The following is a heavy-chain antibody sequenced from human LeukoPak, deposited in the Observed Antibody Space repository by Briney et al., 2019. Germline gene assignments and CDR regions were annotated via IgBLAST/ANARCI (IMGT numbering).Heavy chain of an antibody. Sequence: PGGSLRLSCAASGFTFSNAWMSWVRQAPGKGLEWVGRIKSKTDGGTTDYAAPVKGRFTISREDSKNTLYLQMNSLKTEETAEYYCTTARITIFGVVPFDYWGQGTLVTVSS. V-gene: IGHV3-15*01. J-gene: IGHJ4*02. D-gene: IGHD3-3*01. CDR2: IKSKTDGGTT. CDR3: TTARITIFGVVPFDY. CDR1: GFTFSNAW.